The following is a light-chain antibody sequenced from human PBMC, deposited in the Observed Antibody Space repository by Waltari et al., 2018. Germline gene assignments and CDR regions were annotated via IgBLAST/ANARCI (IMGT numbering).Light chain of an antibody. CDR1: HGITNY. CDR2: AAS. CDR3: QKYNAAPWT. J-gene: IGKJ1*01. V-gene: IGKV1-27*01. Sequence: DFQMTQSPSSLSASVGDRVTITCRASHGITNYLAWYQQRPGKVPKLLIYAASTLQSGVPSRFSGSGSGTDFTLTISSLQPEDVATYYCQKYNAAPWTFGQGTKVEI.